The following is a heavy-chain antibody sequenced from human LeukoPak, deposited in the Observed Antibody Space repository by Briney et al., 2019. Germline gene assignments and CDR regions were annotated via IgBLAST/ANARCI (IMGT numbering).Heavy chain of an antibody. CDR3: ARGSNSGSYLGGAFDI. CDR1: GFTFSSYA. V-gene: IGHV3-23*01. Sequence: GGSLRLSCAASGFTFSSYAMSWVRQAPGKGLEWVSAISGSGGSTYYADSVKGRFTISRENAKNSLYLQMNSLRAGDTAVYYCARGSNSGSYLGGAFDIWGQGTMVTVSS. CDR2: ISGSGGST. J-gene: IGHJ3*02. D-gene: IGHD1-26*01.